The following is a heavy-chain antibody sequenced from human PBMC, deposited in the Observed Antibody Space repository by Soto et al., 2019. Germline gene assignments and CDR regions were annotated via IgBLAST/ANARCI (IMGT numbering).Heavy chain of an antibody. D-gene: IGHD1-26*01. V-gene: IGHV4-31*03. CDR3: ASSPYPIYSGSYRPRYYGMDV. CDR2: IYYTGNT. Sequence: SETLSLTCTVSGGSVSSGSYYWSWIRQHPGRGLEWIGYIYYTGNTYYNPSLKSRLAISVDTSKNQFSLKLTSVTAADTAVYYCASSPYPIYSGSYRPRYYGMDVWGQGTTVTSP. J-gene: IGHJ6*02. CDR1: GGSVSSGSYY.